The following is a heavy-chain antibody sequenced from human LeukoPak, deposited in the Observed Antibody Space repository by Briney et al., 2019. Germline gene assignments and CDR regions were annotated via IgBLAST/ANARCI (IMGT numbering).Heavy chain of an antibody. CDR2: ISGDGGNT. D-gene: IGHD1-26*01. J-gene: IGHJ6*02. V-gene: IGHV3-43*02. CDR3: VKNSGRSYYYYGMDV. Sequence: GGSLRLSCAASGFTFYDYAMHWVRQAPGKGLEWVSLISGDGGNTHYADSVTGRFTIARDNSKNSLYLQMNSLRTEDTALYYCVKNSGRSYYYYGMDVWGQGTTVTVSS. CDR1: GFTFYDYA.